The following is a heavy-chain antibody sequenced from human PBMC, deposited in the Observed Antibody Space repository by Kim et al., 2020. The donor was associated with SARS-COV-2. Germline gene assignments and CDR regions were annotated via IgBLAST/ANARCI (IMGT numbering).Heavy chain of an antibody. D-gene: IGHD6-19*01. V-gene: IGHV1-58*02. CDR1: GFTLSNSA. CDR2: IVVGSGDT. Sequence: SVKVSCKASGFTLSNSAMHWVRQARGQRLEWIGWIVVGSGDTRYSQKFLERVTITRDMSTSTGYMELSGLRPEDTAVYYCAALNRAAVSDTNYYYYGMDVWGQGTTVTVSS. CDR3: AALNRAAVSDTNYYYYGMDV. J-gene: IGHJ6*02.